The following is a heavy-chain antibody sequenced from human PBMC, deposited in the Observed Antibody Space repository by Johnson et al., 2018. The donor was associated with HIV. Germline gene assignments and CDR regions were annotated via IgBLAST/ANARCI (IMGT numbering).Heavy chain of an antibody. J-gene: IGHJ3*02. V-gene: IGHV3-53*01. CDR3: ARRGITIVADAFDI. CDR1: GFTVSSNY. Sequence: VQLVESGGGLIQPGGSLRLSCAASGFTVSSNYMSWVRQAPGKGLEWVSGIDWSGGRTGYADSVKGRFTISRDNAQKLLYLQMYSLRAEDTAFYYCARRGITIVADAFDIWGQGTMVTVSS. CDR2: IDWSGGRT. D-gene: IGHD3-10*01.